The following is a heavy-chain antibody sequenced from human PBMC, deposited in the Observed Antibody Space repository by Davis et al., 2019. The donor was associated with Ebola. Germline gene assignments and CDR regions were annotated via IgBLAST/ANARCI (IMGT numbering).Heavy chain of an antibody. J-gene: IGHJ4*02. CDR3: ARGDIVVVPVAYFDF. D-gene: IGHD2-2*01. CDR1: GGSMHSGLYY. V-gene: IGHV4-31*03. Sequence: PSETLSLTCSVSGGSMHSGLYYWSWIRQHPGKGLEWIGYIYYSGNTYYNPSFESRVTISQDTSKNQFFLKLSSVTAADTAVYYCARGDIVVVPVAYFDFWGQGTLVTVSS. CDR2: IYYSGNT.